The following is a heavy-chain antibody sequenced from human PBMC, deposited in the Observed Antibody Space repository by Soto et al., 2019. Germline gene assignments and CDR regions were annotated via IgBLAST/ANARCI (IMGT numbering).Heavy chain of an antibody. CDR3: VITPGY. J-gene: IGHJ4*02. Sequence: EVQLVESGGGLVQPGGSLRLSCAVSGFTFRRNWMHWVRQAPGKGLAWVSCINSDVSGTSYADSVKGRFTISRDNAKNTLYLQMNGLRAEATAVYYCVITPGYWGQGTLVTVSS. V-gene: IGHV3-74*01. CDR2: INSDVSGT. CDR1: GFTFRRNW. D-gene: IGHD1-20*01.